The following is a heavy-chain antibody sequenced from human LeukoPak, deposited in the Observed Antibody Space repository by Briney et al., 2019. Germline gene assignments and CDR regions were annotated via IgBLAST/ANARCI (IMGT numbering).Heavy chain of an antibody. Sequence: PGGSLRLSCAASGFTFSNYAMNWVRQAPGKGLDWVSVISGSGGKTYYADSVKGRFTISRDSSKKTLFLQMNSLRAEDTAVYYCAKRDFYDSSGYSYFYYFDHWGQGTLVTVSS. CDR1: GFTFSNYA. CDR3: AKRDFYDSSGYSYFYYFDH. V-gene: IGHV3-23*01. CDR2: ISGSGGKT. J-gene: IGHJ4*02. D-gene: IGHD3-22*01.